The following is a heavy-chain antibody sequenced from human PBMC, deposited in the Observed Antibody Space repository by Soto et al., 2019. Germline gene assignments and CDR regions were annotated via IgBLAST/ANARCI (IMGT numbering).Heavy chain of an antibody. J-gene: IGHJ4*02. Sequence: QVQLQEPGPRLVEPSHTLSLTCTVSGASISNGYYSWSWIRQSPGTGLEWIGHIHSGGTTYSNPSLKSRLTISVDMSKDQFSRKLSSLTAADTAVYYWARGPSGDKVDYWGQGTLVTVSS. CDR1: GASISNGYYS. V-gene: IGHV4-30-4*01. CDR3: ARGPSGDKVDY. D-gene: IGHD1-26*01. CDR2: IHSGGTT.